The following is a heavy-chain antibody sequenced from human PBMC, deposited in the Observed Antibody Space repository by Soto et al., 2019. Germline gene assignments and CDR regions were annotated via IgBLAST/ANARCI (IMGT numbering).Heavy chain of an antibody. Sequence: GGSLRLSCASSGFTFSSYGMHWVRQAPGKGLEWVAVISYDGSNKYYADSVKGRFTISRDNAKNSLYLQMNSLRAEDTAVYYCARDLEDIVLVPAAIAARAGYYGMDVWGQGTTVTVS. CDR2: ISYDGSNK. D-gene: IGHD2-2*01. V-gene: IGHV3-30*03. CDR3: ARDLEDIVLVPAAIAARAGYYGMDV. J-gene: IGHJ6*02. CDR1: GFTFSSYG.